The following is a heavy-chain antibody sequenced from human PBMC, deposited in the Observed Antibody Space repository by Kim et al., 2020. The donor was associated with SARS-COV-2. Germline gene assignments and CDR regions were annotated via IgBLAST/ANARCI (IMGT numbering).Heavy chain of an antibody. Sequence: SETLSLTCAVYGGSFSGHLWTWIRQPPGKGLEWIGEINHSGSTNYYPSFTSRVTISVGTSKNQSSLKLSSVTAADTAVFYCARASGVWSYYYYFFMDVWGQGTTVTVSS. J-gene: IGHJ6*02. CDR3: ARASGVWSYYYYFFMDV. CDR2: INHSGST. V-gene: IGHV4-34*01. CDR1: GGSFSGHL. D-gene: IGHD2-8*01.